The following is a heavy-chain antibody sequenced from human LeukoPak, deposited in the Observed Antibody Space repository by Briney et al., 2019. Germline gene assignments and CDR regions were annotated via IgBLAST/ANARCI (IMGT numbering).Heavy chain of an antibody. CDR2: ISGSGGST. CDR1: GFIFSSYA. D-gene: IGHD3-10*01. V-gene: IGHV3-23*01. Sequence: PGGSLRLSCAASGFIFSSYAMSWVRQAPGKGLEWVSAISGSGGSTYYADSVKGRFTISRDNSKNTLYLQMNSLRAEDTAVYYCAKGQAFRGELDAFDIWGQGTMVTVSS. CDR3: AKGQAFRGELDAFDI. J-gene: IGHJ3*02.